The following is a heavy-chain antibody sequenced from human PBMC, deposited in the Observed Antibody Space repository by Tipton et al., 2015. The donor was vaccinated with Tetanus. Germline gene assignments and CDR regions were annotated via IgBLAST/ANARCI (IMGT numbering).Heavy chain of an antibody. CDR3: AASAYTWGSYRPDF. J-gene: IGHJ4*02. CDR2: IRSGGTI. D-gene: IGHD3-16*02. Sequence: SLRLSCAASGFSVSNYYMSWVRQAPGKGPEWVSVIRSGGTISYADSVKGRFIISRDNSKNTVYLQVNSLRAEDTAVYYCAASAYTWGSYRPDFWGQGTLVTVSS. CDR1: GFSVSNYY. V-gene: IGHV3-66*01.